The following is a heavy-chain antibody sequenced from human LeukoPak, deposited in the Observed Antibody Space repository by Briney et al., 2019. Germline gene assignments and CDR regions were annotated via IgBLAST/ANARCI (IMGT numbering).Heavy chain of an antibody. CDR3: ARGDIVVVPAAKMFYYGMDV. CDR1: GGSFSGYY. J-gene: IGHJ6*04. D-gene: IGHD2-2*01. CDR2: INHSGST. V-gene: IGHV4-34*01. Sequence: SETLSLTCAVYGGSFSGYYWSWIRQPPGKGLEWIGEINHSGSTNYNPSLKSRVTISVDTSKNQFSLKLSSVTAADTAVYYCARGDIVVVPAAKMFYYGMDVWGKGTTVTVPS.